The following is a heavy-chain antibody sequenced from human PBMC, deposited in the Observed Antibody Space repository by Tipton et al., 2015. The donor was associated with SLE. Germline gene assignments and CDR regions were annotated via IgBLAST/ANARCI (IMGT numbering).Heavy chain of an antibody. CDR3: SRSGGSRVSPSDY. J-gene: IGHJ4*02. CDR1: GFTFSDST. Sequence: SLRLSCAASGFTFSDSTIHWVRQASGKGLEWVGRVRTKGNNHATEYAASVKGRFTISRDDSKNTAYLQMNSLQTEDTSVYYCSRSGGSRVSPSDYWGQGTLVTVSS. CDR2: VRTKGNNHAT. V-gene: IGHV3-73*01. D-gene: IGHD2-8*02.